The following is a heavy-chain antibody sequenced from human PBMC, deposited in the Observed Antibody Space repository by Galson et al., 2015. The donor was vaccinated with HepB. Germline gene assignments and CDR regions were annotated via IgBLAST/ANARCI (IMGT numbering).Heavy chain of an antibody. D-gene: IGHD5-24*01. CDR1: GGSVTSDTYY. CDR3: ARGDGYNYKIYSFDY. V-gene: IGHV4-61*01. CDR2: IYYSGST. J-gene: IGHJ4*02. Sequence: LSLTCTVSGGSVTSDTYYWSWIRQPPGKGLEWIGYIYYSGSTYYNPSLKTRVTISLDTSKNQFSLKLSSVTAADTAVYYCARGDGYNYKIYSFDYWGQGTLVTVSS.